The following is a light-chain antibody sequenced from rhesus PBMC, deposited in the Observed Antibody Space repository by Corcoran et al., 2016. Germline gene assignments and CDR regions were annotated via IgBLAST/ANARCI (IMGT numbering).Light chain of an antibody. CDR1: QGITND. CDR2: EAS. Sequence: DIQMTQSPSSLSASVGDRVTITCRASQGITNDLAWYQQKPGENPKLLIYEASSLQRGIPSRFRGSGSGTDFTLTISSLQPEDFATYYCQHYYSTPYSFGQGTKVEIK. J-gene: IGKJ2*01. V-gene: IGKV1-25*01. CDR3: QHYYSTPYS.